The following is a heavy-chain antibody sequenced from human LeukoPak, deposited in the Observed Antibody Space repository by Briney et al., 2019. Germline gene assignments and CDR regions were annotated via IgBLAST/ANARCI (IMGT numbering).Heavy chain of an antibody. D-gene: IGHD3-9*01. V-gene: IGHV3-23*01. CDR3: AKAEGYDILTGLDY. CDR1: GFTLSSYA. CDR2: IGASGGST. J-gene: IGHJ4*02. Sequence: GGSLRLSCATPGFTLSSYAMSWVRQAPGKGLEWVSGIGASGGSTYYADSVKGRFTISRDNSKNTLYLQMNSLRTEDTAVYYCAKAEGYDILTGLDYWGQGTLVTVSS.